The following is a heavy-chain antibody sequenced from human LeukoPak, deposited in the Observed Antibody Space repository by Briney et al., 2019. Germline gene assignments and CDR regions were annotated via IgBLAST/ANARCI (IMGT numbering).Heavy chain of an antibody. J-gene: IGHJ5*02. CDR1: GFTFSSFG. Sequence: GGSLRLSCAASGFTFSSFGMHWVRQAPGKGLEWVAVIWYDASNKYYADSVKGRFTISRGNSKNTLFLQMSSLRDDDTAVYYCVRGVGVSRFNYFDPWGQGTLVIVSS. D-gene: IGHD6-13*01. CDR3: VRGVGVSRFNYFDP. CDR2: IWYDASNK. V-gene: IGHV3-33*01.